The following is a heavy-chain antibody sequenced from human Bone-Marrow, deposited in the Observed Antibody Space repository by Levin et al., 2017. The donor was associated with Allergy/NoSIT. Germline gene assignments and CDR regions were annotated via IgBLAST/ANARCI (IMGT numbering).Heavy chain of an antibody. V-gene: IGHV3-15*01. Sequence: PGGSLRLSCTASGFTFSNARMSWVRQAPGKGLEWVGRIRIKTDGATTDYTAPVKGRFSISRDDSKNTLYLQMNSLETEDTAVYYCTTGARRFGDIGYWGQGTLVTVSS. CDR1: GFTFSNAR. CDR3: TTGARRFGDIGY. J-gene: IGHJ4*02. CDR2: IRIKTDGATT. D-gene: IGHD3-10*01.